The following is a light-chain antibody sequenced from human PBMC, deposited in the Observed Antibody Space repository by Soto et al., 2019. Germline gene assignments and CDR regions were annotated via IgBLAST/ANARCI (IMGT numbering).Light chain of an antibody. J-gene: IGLJ1*01. V-gene: IGLV2-23*01. CDR2: HGY. Sequence: QSVLTQPASVSGSPGQSITISCTGTSSDVGKYNLVSWYQQHPGKAPKVMILHGYKRPSGVSNRFSGSKFGNTASLTISGLQAEDEAEYYCCAYAATYTYVFGTGTKLTVL. CDR1: SSDVGKYNL. CDR3: CAYAATYTYV.